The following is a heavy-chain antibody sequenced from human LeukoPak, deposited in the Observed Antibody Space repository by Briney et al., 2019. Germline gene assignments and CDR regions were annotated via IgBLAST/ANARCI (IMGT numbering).Heavy chain of an antibody. CDR3: ASGPQNPTMVRGALDY. CDR2: IYSGGST. J-gene: IGHJ4*02. V-gene: IGHV3-53*01. Sequence: GGSLRLSCSASGFTVSSNYMSWVRQAPGKGLEWVSVIYSGGSTYYADSVKGRFTISRDNSKNTLYLQMNSLRAEDTAVYYCASGPQNPTMVRGALDYWGQGTLVTVSS. D-gene: IGHD3-10*01. CDR1: GFTVSSNY.